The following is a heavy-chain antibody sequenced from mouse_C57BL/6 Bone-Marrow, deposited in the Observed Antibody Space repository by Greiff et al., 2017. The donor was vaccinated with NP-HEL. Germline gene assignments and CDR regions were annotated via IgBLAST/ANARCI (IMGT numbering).Heavy chain of an antibody. Sequence: QVQLQQSGPELVKPGASVKISCKASGYAFSSSWMNWVKQRPGKGLEWIGRIYPGDGDTNYNGKFKGKATLTADKSSSTAYMQLSSLTSEDSAVYFCAKRGPNWGDFAYWGQGTLVTVSA. V-gene: IGHV1-82*01. CDR1: GYAFSSSW. D-gene: IGHD4-1*01. J-gene: IGHJ3*01. CDR3: AKRGPNWGDFAY. CDR2: IYPGDGDT.